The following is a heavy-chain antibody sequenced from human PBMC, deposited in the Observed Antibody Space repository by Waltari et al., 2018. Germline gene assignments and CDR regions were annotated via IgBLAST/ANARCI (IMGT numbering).Heavy chain of an antibody. D-gene: IGHD3-22*01. CDR2: INHSGST. J-gene: IGHJ4*02. Sequence: QVQLQQWGAGLLKPSETLSLTCAVYGGSFSGYYWSWIRQPPGKGLEWIGEINHSGSTNDNPSLKSRVSISVETSKNQFSLKLSSVTAADTAVYYCARGGSHYYDSSGYYPRGVAYWGQGTLVTVSS. CDR3: ARGGSHYYDSSGYYPRGVAY. CDR1: GGSFSGYY. V-gene: IGHV4-34*01.